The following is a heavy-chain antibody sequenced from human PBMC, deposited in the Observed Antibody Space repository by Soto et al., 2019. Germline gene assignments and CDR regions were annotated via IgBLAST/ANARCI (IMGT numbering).Heavy chain of an antibody. CDR1: GFIFRTYN. J-gene: IGHJ4*02. D-gene: IGHD7-27*01. CDR3: ASTVGTRSLARDFDY. Sequence: EVQLVESGGGLVQPGGSLRLSCAASGFIFRTYNMNWVRQAPGKGLEWVSYISSSSNTMYYADSVKGRFTISRDNAKNSLYLQMDSLRDEDTAVYYCASTVGTRSLARDFDYWGQGTLVTVAS. V-gene: IGHV3-48*02. CDR2: ISSSSNTM.